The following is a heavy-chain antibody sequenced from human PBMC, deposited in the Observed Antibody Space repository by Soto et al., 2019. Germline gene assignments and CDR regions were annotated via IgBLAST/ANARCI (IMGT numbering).Heavy chain of an antibody. V-gene: IGHV1-69*13. CDR2: IIPIFGTA. CDR1: GGTFSSYA. CDR3: ARGRDGYNYRYFDY. Sequence: GASLKVSCKSSGGTFSSYAISWVRQAPGQGLEWMGGIIPIFGTANYAQKFQGRVTITADESTSTAYMELSSLRSEDTAVYYCARGRDGYNYRYFDYWGQGTLVTVSS. D-gene: IGHD5-12*01. J-gene: IGHJ4*02.